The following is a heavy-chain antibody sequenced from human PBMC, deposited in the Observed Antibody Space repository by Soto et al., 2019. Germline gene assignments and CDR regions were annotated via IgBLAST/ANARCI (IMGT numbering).Heavy chain of an antibody. Sequence: GGSLRLSCAASGFTFSSYAMSWVRQAPGKGLEWVSAISGSGGSTYYADSVKGRFTISRDNSKNTLYLQMNSLRAEDTAVYYCAKFQLEPFGSLVGIDYWGQGTLVTVSS. CDR2: ISGSGGST. D-gene: IGHD1-1*01. J-gene: IGHJ4*02. V-gene: IGHV3-23*01. CDR3: AKFQLEPFGSLVGIDY. CDR1: GFTFSSYA.